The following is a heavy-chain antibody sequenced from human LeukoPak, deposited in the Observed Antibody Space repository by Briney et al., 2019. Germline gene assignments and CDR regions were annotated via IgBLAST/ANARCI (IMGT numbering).Heavy chain of an antibody. J-gene: IGHJ4*02. CDR3: ARQPYGDYVLGFDY. Sequence: GESPKISCKGSGYSFTSYWISWVRQMPGKGLEWMGRIDPSDSYTNYSPSFQGHVTISADKSISTAYLQWSSLKASDTAMYYCARQPYGDYVLGFDYWGQGTLVTVSS. D-gene: IGHD4-17*01. V-gene: IGHV5-10-1*01. CDR2: IDPSDSYT. CDR1: GYSFTSYW.